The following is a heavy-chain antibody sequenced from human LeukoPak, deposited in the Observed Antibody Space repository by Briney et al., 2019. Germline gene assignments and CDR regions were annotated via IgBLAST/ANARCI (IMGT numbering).Heavy chain of an antibody. V-gene: IGHV1-18*01. Sequence: ASVKVSCKASGYTFTNYAISWVRQAPGQGLEWMGWISAYNGNTNYAQKVQGRVTMTTDTSTSTAYMELRSLRYDDTAVYYCARLYSSGWPLEGFDICGQGTTVTVSS. D-gene: IGHD6-19*01. CDR1: GYTFTNYA. CDR3: ARLYSSGWPLEGFDI. J-gene: IGHJ3*02. CDR2: ISAYNGNT.